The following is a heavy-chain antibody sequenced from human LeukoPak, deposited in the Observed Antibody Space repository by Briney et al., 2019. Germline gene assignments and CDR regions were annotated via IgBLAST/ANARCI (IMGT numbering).Heavy chain of an antibody. CDR1: GFTLGDYA. V-gene: IGHV3-49*04. Sequence: GGSLRLSCRASGFTLGDYAVNWVRQAPGKGLEWVGFIRSDAYGGTIQYDASVRGRFINSRDEYKNNPYLQMNSLETEDTAVYYCARDISEMGAFDIWGLGTMVTVSS. CDR2: IRSDAYGGTI. J-gene: IGHJ3*02. D-gene: IGHD5-24*01. CDR3: ARDISEMGAFDI.